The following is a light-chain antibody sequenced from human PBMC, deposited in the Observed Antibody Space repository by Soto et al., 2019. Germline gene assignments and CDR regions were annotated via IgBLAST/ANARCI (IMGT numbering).Light chain of an antibody. V-gene: IGKV3-15*01. CDR2: GAS. CDR3: QHYSGDRAT. CDR1: QRVSSN. J-gene: IGKJ1*01. Sequence: EIVMTQFPATLSVSPGERVSLSCRASQRVSSNLAWYQQKPGQAPRLLIFGASTTATGIPARFSGSGSGTEFTLTISSLQSEDFATYYCQHYSGDRATFGQGTKVEI.